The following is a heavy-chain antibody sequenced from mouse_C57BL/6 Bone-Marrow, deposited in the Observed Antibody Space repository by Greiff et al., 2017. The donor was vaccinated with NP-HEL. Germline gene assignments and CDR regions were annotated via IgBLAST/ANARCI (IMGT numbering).Heavy chain of an antibody. D-gene: IGHD3-1*01. Sequence: EVMLVESEGGLVQPGSSMKLSCTASGFTFSDYYMAWVRQVPEKGLEWVANINYDGSSTYYLDSLKSRFIISRDNAKNILYLQMSSLKSEDTATYYCARVGGLRGAMDYWGQGTSVTVSS. CDR1: GFTFSDYY. V-gene: IGHV5-16*01. J-gene: IGHJ4*01. CDR3: ARVGGLRGAMDY. CDR2: INYDGSST.